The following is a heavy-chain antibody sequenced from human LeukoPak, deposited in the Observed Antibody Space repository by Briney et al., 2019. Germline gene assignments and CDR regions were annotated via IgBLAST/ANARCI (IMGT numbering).Heavy chain of an antibody. CDR2: IYSGGST. D-gene: IGHD6-19*01. Sequence: PGGSLRLSCAASGFTVSSNYMSWVRQAPGKGLEWVSVIYSGGSTYYADSVKGRFTISRDISKNTLYLQMNSLRAEDTAVYYCARDPPARYSSGWYSYWGQGTLVTVSS. CDR1: GFTVSSNY. J-gene: IGHJ4*02. CDR3: ARDPPARYSSGWYSY. V-gene: IGHV3-53*01.